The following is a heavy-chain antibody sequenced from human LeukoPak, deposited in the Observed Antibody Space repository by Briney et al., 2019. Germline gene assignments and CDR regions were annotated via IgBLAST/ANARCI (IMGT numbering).Heavy chain of an antibody. V-gene: IGHV4-61*02. CDR1: GGSISSGSYY. CDR3: ARSELGSGDIDY. D-gene: IGHD3-10*01. CDR2: IYTSGST. J-gene: IGHJ4*02. Sequence: SETLSLTCTVSGGSISSGSYYWSWIRQPAGKGLEWIGRIYTSGSTNYNPSLKSRVTISVDTSKNQFSLKLSSVTAADTAVYYCARSELGSGDIDYWGQGTLVTVSS.